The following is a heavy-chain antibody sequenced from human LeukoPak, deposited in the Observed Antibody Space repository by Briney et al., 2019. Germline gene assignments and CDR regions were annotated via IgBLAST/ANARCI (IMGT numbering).Heavy chain of an antibody. CDR1: GFTFGDYY. D-gene: IGHD3-22*01. Sequence: GGSLRLSCAASGFTFGDYYMTWIRQAPGKGLEWISYINADSSTIQYADSVRGRFTTSRDNAKNSLYLQMNSLRAEDTAVYYCVRDNSRGQSLGVIYWGQGSVVTVSS. CDR2: INADSSTI. CDR3: VRDNSRGQSLGVIY. J-gene: IGHJ4*02. V-gene: IGHV3-11*04.